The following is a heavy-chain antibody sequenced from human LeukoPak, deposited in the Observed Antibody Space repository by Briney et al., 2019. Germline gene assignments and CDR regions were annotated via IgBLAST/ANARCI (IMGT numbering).Heavy chain of an antibody. J-gene: IGHJ4*02. CDR3: ARMSRDSSSWYYY. V-gene: IGHV5-51*01. CDR1: GYSFTSYW. D-gene: IGHD6-13*01. CDR2: IYPGDSDT. Sequence: GESLKISCKGSGYSFTSYWIGWVRQMPGKGLEWMGVIYPGDSDTRYSQSFQGQVTISADKSISTAYLQWSSLKASDTAMYYCARMSRDSSSWYYYWGQGTLVTVSS.